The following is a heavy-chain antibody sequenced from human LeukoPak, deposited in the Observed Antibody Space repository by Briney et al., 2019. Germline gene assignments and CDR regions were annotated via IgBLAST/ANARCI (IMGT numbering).Heavy chain of an antibody. CDR2: IYYSGST. CDR1: GGSISSYY. D-gene: IGHD4-17*01. J-gene: IGHJ3*02. V-gene: IGHV4-59*01. CDR3: ARDLLDGDYAYDAFDI. Sequence: SETLSLTCTVSGGSISSYYWSWIRQPPGKGLEWIWYIYYSGSTNYNPSLKGRVTISVDTSKNQFSLKLSSVTAADTAVYYCARDLLDGDYAYDAFDIWGQGTMVTVSS.